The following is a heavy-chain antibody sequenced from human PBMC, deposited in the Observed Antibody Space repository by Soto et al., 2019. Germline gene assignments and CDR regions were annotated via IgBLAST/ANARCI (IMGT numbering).Heavy chain of an antibody. V-gene: IGHV4-61*01. CDR3: ARVWFGARFDY. Sequence: SETLSLTCTVSGGSVSSGSYYWSWIRQPPGKGLEWSGYIYYSGSTNYNPSLKSRVTISVDTSKNQFSLKLSSVTAADTAVYYCARVWFGARFDYWGQGTLVTVSS. J-gene: IGHJ4*02. D-gene: IGHD3-10*01. CDR1: GGSVSSGSYY. CDR2: IYYSGST.